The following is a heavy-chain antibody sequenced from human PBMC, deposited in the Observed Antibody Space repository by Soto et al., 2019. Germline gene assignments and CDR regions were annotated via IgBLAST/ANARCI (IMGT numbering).Heavy chain of an antibody. CDR1: GDSISSHH. V-gene: IGHV4-30-2*01. CDR2: IYHTGRA. Sequence: QLQLQESSSGLVKPSQTLSLTCTVSGDSISSHHLSWIRQPPGKGLEWIGYIYHTGRAFYNSSLKSRVSMSVDNSKNQISLNLRSVTAADTAVYYCVRDTGYGTLDYWGQGTLVTVSS. D-gene: IGHD5-18*01. J-gene: IGHJ4*02. CDR3: VRDTGYGTLDY.